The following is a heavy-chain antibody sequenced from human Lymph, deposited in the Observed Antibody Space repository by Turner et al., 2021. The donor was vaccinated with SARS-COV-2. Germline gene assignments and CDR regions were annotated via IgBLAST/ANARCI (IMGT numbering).Heavy chain of an antibody. J-gene: IGHJ6*02. CDR1: GSTLTELS. D-gene: IGHD6-19*01. CDR3: ATDRKKWLVQTGDGMDV. V-gene: IGHV1-24*01. CDR2: FDPEDGAT. Sequence: QVHLVQSGAEVKKPGASVKVSCKVSGSTLTELSMHWVRQAPGKGLEWMGGFDPEDGATIYEQKFQGRVTMTVDTSTDTAYMELSSLRSEDTAVYYCATDRKKWLVQTGDGMDVWGQGTTVTVSS.